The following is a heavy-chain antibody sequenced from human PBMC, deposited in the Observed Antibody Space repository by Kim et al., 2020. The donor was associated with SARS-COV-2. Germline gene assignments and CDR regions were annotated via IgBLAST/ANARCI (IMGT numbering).Heavy chain of an antibody. Sequence: GGSLRLSCAASGFTFSSYWLSWVRQSPGKGLEWVANIKQDGSEKYFLDSVKGRFTISRDNAKNSLYLQMNSLRAEDTAVYYCARGRSYESSGYYGYWGQGTLVTVSS. J-gene: IGHJ4*02. D-gene: IGHD3-22*01. CDR1: GFTFSSYW. CDR2: IKQDGSEK. CDR3: ARGRSYESSGYYGY. V-gene: IGHV3-7*01.